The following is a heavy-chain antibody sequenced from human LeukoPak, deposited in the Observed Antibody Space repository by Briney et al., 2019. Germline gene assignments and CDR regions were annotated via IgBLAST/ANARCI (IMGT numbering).Heavy chain of an antibody. CDR2: INPNSGGT. V-gene: IGHV1-2*02. J-gene: IGHJ4*02. CDR1: GYTFTGYY. CDR3: ARLTTIFGVVLNDY. D-gene: IGHD3-3*01. Sequence: ASVKVSCKASGYTFTGYYMHWVRQAPGQGLEWMGWINPNSGGTNYAQKFQGRVTMTRDTSISTAYMELSRLRSDDTAVYYCARLTTIFGVVLNDYWGQGTLVTVSS.